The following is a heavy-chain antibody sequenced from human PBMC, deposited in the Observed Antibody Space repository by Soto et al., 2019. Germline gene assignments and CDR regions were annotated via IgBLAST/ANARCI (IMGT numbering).Heavy chain of an antibody. CDR2: IHYSGST. J-gene: IGHJ5*02. V-gene: IGHV4-59*01. D-gene: IGHD6-6*01. CDR1: GGSISSYY. Sequence: PSETLSLTCIVSGGSISSYYWSWIRQPPGKGLEWIGYIHYSGSTNYNPSLKSRVTISVDTSKNQFSLKLRSVTAADTAVYYCARGGIAARKGRWFDPWAQGTLVTVSS. CDR3: ARGGIAARKGRWFDP.